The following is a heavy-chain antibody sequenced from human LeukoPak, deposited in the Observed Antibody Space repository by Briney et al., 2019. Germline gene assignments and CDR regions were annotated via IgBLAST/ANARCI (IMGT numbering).Heavy chain of an antibody. V-gene: IGHV1-2*02. D-gene: IGHD2-2*01. CDR1: GYTFTGYY. CDR2: INPNSGGT. Sequence: GASVKVSCKASGYTFTGYYMHWVRQAPGQGLEWMGWINPNSGGTNYAQKFRGRVTMTRDTSISTAYMELSRLRSDDTAVYYCAREGDIVVVPAAHLFDPWGQGTLVTVSS. J-gene: IGHJ5*02. CDR3: AREGDIVVVPAAHLFDP.